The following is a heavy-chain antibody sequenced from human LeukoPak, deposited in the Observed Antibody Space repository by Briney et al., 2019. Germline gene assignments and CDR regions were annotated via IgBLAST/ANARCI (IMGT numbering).Heavy chain of an antibody. J-gene: IGHJ4*02. CDR2: INPNSGGT. D-gene: IGHD3-10*01. CDR1: GYTFTGYY. Sequence: ASAKVSCKASGYTFTGYYMHWVRQAPGQGLEWMGWINPNSGGTNYAQKFQGRVTMTRDTSISTAYMELSRLRSDDTAVYYCARDRRTYYYGSGSYYYFDYWGQGTLVTVSS. V-gene: IGHV1-2*02. CDR3: ARDRRTYYYGSGSYYYFDY.